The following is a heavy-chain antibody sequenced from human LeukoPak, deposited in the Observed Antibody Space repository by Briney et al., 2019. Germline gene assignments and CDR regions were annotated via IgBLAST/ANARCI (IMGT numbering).Heavy chain of an antibody. CDR3: ARWQYTISSGWFDP. J-gene: IGHJ5*02. D-gene: IGHD6-6*01. CDR2: IYYSGGT. CDR1: GGSISSRY. Sequence: PSETLSLTCTLPGGSISSRYWSWIRQPPGKGLEWIGSIYYSGGTNYNPSPQSRVTISVDTSKIQFSLKLSSVTAADTAVYYCARWQYTISSGWFDPWGQGTLVTVSS. V-gene: IGHV4-59*08.